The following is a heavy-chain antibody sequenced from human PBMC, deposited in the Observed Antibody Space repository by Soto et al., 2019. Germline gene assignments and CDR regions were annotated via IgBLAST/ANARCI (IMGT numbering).Heavy chain of an antibody. V-gene: IGHV3-33*01. CDR2: IWYDGSNK. Sequence: ESGGGVVQPGRSLRLSCAASGFTFSSYGMHWVRQAPGKGLEWVAVIWYDGSNKYYADSVKGRFTISRDNSKNTLYLQMNSLRAEDTAVYYCARETLPYSSSPASLDYWGQGTLVTVSS. D-gene: IGHD6-6*01. CDR3: ARETLPYSSSPASLDY. CDR1: GFTFSSYG. J-gene: IGHJ4*02.